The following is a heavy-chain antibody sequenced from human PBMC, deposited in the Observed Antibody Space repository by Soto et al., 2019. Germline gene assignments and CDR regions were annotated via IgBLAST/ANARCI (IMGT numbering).Heavy chain of an antibody. Sequence: PSETLSLTCTVSGGSISSYYWSWIRQPPGKGLEWIGYIYYSGSTNYNPSLKSRVTISVDTSKNQFSLKLSSVTAADTAVYYCARDRGGGILYGMDVWGQGTTVTVSS. CDR2: IYYSGST. CDR1: GGSISSYY. J-gene: IGHJ6*02. D-gene: IGHD2-15*01. V-gene: IGHV4-59*01. CDR3: ARDRGGGILYGMDV.